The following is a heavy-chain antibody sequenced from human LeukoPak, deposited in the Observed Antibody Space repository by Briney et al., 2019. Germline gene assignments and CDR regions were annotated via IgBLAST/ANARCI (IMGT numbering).Heavy chain of an antibody. V-gene: IGHV4-39*01. Sequence: PSETLSLTCTVSGGSISSSSYYWGWIRQPPGKGLEWIGSIYYSGSTYYNPSLKSRVTISVDTSKNQFSLKLSSVTAADTAVYYCARHTYRFWFDPWGQGTLVTVSS. CDR1: GGSISSSSYY. J-gene: IGHJ5*02. CDR3: ARHTYRFWFDP. D-gene: IGHD2-2*02. CDR2: IYYSGST.